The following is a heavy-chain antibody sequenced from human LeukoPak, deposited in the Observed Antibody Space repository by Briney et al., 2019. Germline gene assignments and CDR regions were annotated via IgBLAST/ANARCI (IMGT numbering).Heavy chain of an antibody. CDR2: IYYSGST. V-gene: IGHV4-61*08. CDR1: GGSISSGDYY. Sequence: PSQTLSLTCTVSGGSISSGDYYWSWIRQPPGKGLEWIGYIYYSGSTNYNPSLKSRVTISVDTSKNQFSLKLSSVTAADTAVYYCAREALSSSWYVGHYYYGMDVWGQGTTVTVSS. J-gene: IGHJ6*02. CDR3: AREALSSSWYVGHYYYGMDV. D-gene: IGHD6-13*01.